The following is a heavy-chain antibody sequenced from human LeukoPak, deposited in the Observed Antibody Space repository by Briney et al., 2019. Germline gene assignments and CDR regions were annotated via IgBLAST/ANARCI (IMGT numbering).Heavy chain of an antibody. CDR2: IYYSGST. V-gene: IGHV4-39*01. D-gene: IGHD2-15*01. CDR3: ARHLLGYCSGGSCCYFDY. J-gene: IGHJ4*02. CDR1: GGSISSSSYY. Sequence: SETLSLTCTVSGGSISSSSYYWGWIRQPPGKGLEWIGSIYYSGSTYYNPSLKSRVTISVDTSKNQFSLKLSSVTAADTAVYYCARHLLGYCSGGSCCYFDYWGQGTLVTVSS.